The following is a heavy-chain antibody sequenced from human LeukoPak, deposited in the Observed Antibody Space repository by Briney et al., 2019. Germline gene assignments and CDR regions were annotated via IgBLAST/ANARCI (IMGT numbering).Heavy chain of an antibody. J-gene: IGHJ6*04. CDR1: GFTFSSNG. CDR2: ISFDGSNK. CDR3: AKDRDSTTPLFSNLGV. D-gene: IGHD2-2*01. V-gene: IGHV3-30*18. Sequence: GRSLRLSCAASGFTFSSNGMHWVRQAPGKGLEWVAVISFDGSNKYYADSVKGRFTISRDNSKNTLYLQMSSLRSDDTAVYYCAKDRDSTTPLFSNLGVWGKGTTVTVSS.